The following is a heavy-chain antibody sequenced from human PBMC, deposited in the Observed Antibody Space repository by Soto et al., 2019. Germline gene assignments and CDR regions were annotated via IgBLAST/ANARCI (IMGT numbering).Heavy chain of an antibody. CDR1: GFTFGSYG. Sequence: LRLSCAASGFTFGSYGMHWVRQAPGKVLDWVAVIWYDGSNKYYADSVKGRFTISRDNSKNTLYLQMNSLRAEDTAVYYCARDAPGSVTVTTNPDYGGQEPLVKVSS. V-gene: IGHV3-33*01. D-gene: IGHD4-17*01. CDR3: ARDAPGSVTVTTNPDY. CDR2: IWYDGSNK. J-gene: IGHJ4*02.